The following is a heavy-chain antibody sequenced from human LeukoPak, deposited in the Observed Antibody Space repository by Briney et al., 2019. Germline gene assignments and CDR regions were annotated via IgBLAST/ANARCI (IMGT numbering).Heavy chain of an antibody. J-gene: IGHJ4*02. CDR3: AGMGHYSGYDKTPDY. D-gene: IGHD5-12*01. CDR2: IIPILGIA. Sequence: SVKVSCKASGGTFSSYAISWVRQAPGQGLEWMGRIIPILGIANYAQKFQGRVTITADKSTSTAYMELSSLRSEDTAVYYCAGMGHYSGYDKTPDYWGQGTLVTVSS. CDR1: GGTFSSYA. V-gene: IGHV1-69*04.